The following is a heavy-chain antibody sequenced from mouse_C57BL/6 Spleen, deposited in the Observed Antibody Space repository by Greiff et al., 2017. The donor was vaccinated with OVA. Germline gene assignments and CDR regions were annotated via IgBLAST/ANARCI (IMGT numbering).Heavy chain of an antibody. CDR1: GFTFSDYG. CDR3: ARGHDYWYFDV. D-gene: IGHD3-3*01. Sequence: DVKLVESGGGLVKPGGSLKLSCAASGFTFSDYGMHWVRQAPEKGLEWVAYISSGSSTISYADTVKGRFTISRDNAKNTLFLQMTSLRSEDTAMYYCARGHDYWYFDVWGTGTTVTVSS. J-gene: IGHJ1*03. V-gene: IGHV5-17*01. CDR2: ISSGSSTI.